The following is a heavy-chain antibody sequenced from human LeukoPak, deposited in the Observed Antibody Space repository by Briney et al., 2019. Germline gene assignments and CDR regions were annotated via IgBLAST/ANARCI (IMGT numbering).Heavy chain of an antibody. J-gene: IGHJ4*02. CDR2: INHSGST. Sequence: PSETLSLTCAVYGGSFSGYYWSWIRQPPGKGLEWIGEINHSGSTNYNPSLKSRVTISVDTSKNQFSLKLNSVTAADTAVYYCAREQYSSSSAGVALKYDYWGQGTLVTVSS. D-gene: IGHD6-6*01. CDR3: AREQYSSSSAGVALKYDY. V-gene: IGHV4-34*01. CDR1: GGSFSGYY.